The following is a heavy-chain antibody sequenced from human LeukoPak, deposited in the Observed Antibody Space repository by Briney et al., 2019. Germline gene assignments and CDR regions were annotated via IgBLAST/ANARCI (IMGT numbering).Heavy chain of an antibody. D-gene: IGHD3-10*01. CDR3: ARGFNYYGSGSYNDY. Sequence: PSETLSLTCAVYGGSFSGYYWSWIRQPPGKGLEWIGEINHSGSTNYNPSLKSRVTISVDTSKNQFSLKLSSVTAADTAVYYCARGFNYYGSGSYNDYWGQGTLVTVSS. V-gene: IGHV4-34*01. CDR1: GGSFSGYY. J-gene: IGHJ4*02. CDR2: INHSGST.